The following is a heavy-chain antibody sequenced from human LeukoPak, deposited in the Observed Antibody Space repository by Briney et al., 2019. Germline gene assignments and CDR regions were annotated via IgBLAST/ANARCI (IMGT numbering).Heavy chain of an antibody. J-gene: IGHJ4*02. D-gene: IGHD3-22*01. CDR2: IYYSGST. CDR1: GGSISSYY. V-gene: IGHV4-59*01. Sequence: PSETLSLTCTVSGGSISSYYWSWIRQPPGKGLEWIGYIYYSGSTNYNPSLKSRVTISVDTSKNQFSLNLRSVTAADTAVYYCARYSRGFYYDTSGARFDYWGQGILVTVSS. CDR3: ARYSRGFYYDTSGARFDY.